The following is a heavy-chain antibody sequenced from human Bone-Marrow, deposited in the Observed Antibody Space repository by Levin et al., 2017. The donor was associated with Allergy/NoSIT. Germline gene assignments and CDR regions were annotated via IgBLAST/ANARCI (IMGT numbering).Heavy chain of an antibody. J-gene: IGHJ4*02. CDR2: IWYDGSNK. CDR3: ARADFPDYYDSSPGDY. V-gene: IGHV3-33*01. D-gene: IGHD3-22*01. Sequence: GGSLRLSCAASGFTFSSYGMHWVRQAPGKGLEWVAVIWYDGSNKYYADSVKGRFTISRDNSKNTLYLQMNSLRAEDTAVYYCARADFPDYYDSSPGDYWGQGTLVTVSS. CDR1: GFTFSSYG.